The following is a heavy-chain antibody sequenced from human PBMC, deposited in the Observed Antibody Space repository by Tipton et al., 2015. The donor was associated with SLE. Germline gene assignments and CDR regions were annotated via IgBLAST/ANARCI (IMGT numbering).Heavy chain of an antibody. V-gene: IGHV4-59*01. D-gene: IGHD2-2*03. J-gene: IGHJ3*02. Sequence: TLSLTCTVYGSSISPYYWSWVPQPPGKGLEWIGDIYYSGSTNYNPSLKGRVTISVDTSKNQFSLKLSSVTAADTAVYYCARDGWARGGDDFDIWGQGTMATVS. CDR3: ARDGWARGGDDFDI. CDR1: GSSISPYY. CDR2: IYYSGST.